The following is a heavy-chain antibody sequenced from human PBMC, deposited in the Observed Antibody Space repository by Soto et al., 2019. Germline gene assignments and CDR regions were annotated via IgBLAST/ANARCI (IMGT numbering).Heavy chain of an antibody. CDR2: IDPKNGAT. CDR1: GYSFTAYY. V-gene: IGHV1-2*02. Sequence: QVQLVQSGAEVKKPGASVKVSCKASGYSFTAYYMHWVRQAPGQGLEWVGWIDPKNGATDYAQKFQGRVAMARDTTVSTSCMGGRRLKADDTAVYYCAILPPPGLYYYALDDWRQGTTVTVSS. J-gene: IGHJ6*02. CDR3: AILPPPGLYYYALDD.